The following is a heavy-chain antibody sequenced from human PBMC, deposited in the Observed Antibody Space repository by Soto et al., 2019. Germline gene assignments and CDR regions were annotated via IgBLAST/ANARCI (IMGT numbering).Heavy chain of an antibody. V-gene: IGHV4-39*01. J-gene: IGHJ4*02. Sequence: QLQLQESGPGLVKPSETLSLTCTVSGGSISSSHYFWDWIRQPPGKGLEWIGSIYYSGSTYYNPSLKSRVPISVDTSNNQFPLRLSSVTATDTAVYYCARAGYSSGHQFDYWGQGTLVTVSS. CDR2: IYYSGST. D-gene: IGHD5-18*01. CDR1: GGSISSSHYF. CDR3: ARAGYSSGHQFDY.